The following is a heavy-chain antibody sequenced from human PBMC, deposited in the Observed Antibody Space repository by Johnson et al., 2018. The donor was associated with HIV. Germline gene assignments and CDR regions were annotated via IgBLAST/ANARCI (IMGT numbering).Heavy chain of an antibody. CDR3: ARVPATTNSGGALDI. CDR2: IYSGGST. Sequence: VQLLESGGGVVQPGRSLRLSCAASGFTFSDYYMSWVRQAPGKGLEWVSVIYSGGSTYYADSVKGRFTISRDNSKNTLYLQMNSLRAEDTAIYYCARVPATTNSGGALDIWGQGTMVTVSS. V-gene: IGHV3-66*01. D-gene: IGHD4-17*01. J-gene: IGHJ3*02. CDR1: GFTFSDYY.